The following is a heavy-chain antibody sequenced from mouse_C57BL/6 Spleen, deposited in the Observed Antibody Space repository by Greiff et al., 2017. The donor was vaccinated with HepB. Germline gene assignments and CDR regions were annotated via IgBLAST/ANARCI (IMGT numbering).Heavy chain of an antibody. J-gene: IGHJ4*01. Sequence: EVMLVESGGDLVKPGGSLKLSCAASGFTFSSYGMSWVRQTPDKRLEWVATISSGGSYTYYPDSVKGRFTISRDNAKNTLYLQMSSLKSEDTAMYYCAKSDSSGRGYYYAMDYWGQGTSVTVSS. CDR1: GFTFSSYG. CDR2: ISSGGSYT. V-gene: IGHV5-6*01. D-gene: IGHD3-2*02. CDR3: AKSDSSGRGYYYAMDY.